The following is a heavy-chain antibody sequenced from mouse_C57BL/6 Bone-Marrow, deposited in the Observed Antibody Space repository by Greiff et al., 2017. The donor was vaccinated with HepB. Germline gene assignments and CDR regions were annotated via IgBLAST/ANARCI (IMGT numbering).Heavy chain of an antibody. CDR1: GFTFSSYG. J-gene: IGHJ1*03. CDR2: ISSGGSYT. V-gene: IGHV5-6*01. CDR3: ARHRLDYGSSPYWYFDV. Sequence: EVQGVESGGDLVKPGGSLKLSCAASGFTFSSYGMSWVRQTPDKRLEWVATISSGGSYTYYPDSVKGRFTISRDNAKNTLYLQMSSLKSEDTAMYYCARHRLDYGSSPYWYFDVWGTGTTVTVSS. D-gene: IGHD1-1*01.